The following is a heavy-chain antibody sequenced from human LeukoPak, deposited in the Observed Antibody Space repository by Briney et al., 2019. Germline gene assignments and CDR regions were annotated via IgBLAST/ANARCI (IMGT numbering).Heavy chain of an antibody. J-gene: IGHJ4*02. CDR2: ISSSGDFI. CDR3: AGRGCTNGLCHFDY. D-gene: IGHD2-8*01. CDR1: EFTFSTYS. Sequence: PGGSLRLSRVASEFTFSTYSMNWVRQAPGKGLEWVSSISSSGDFIHYADSVKGRFTISRDNARNSLYLQMNSLRAEDTAIYYCAGRGCTNGLCHFDYWGQGTLVTVSS. V-gene: IGHV3-21*04.